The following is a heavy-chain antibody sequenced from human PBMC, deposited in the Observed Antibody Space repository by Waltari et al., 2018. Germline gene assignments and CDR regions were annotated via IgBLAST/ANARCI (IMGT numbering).Heavy chain of an antibody. CDR2: INPNSGGT. CDR1: GYTFTGHY. J-gene: IGHJ3*02. D-gene: IGHD6-6*01. V-gene: IGHV1-2*02. CDR3: AREVAYSSSNQGAFDI. Sequence: QVQLVQSGAEVKKPGASVKVSCKASGYTFTGHYMHWVRQAPGQGLEWMGWINPNSGGTNYAQKFQGRVTMTRDTSISTAYMELSRLRSDDTAVYYCAREVAYSSSNQGAFDIWGQGTMVTVSS.